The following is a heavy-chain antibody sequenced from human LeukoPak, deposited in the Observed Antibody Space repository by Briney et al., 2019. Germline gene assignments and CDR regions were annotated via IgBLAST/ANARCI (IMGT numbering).Heavy chain of an antibody. Sequence: GGSLRLSCAVSGSTFDDCDMSWVRQAPGKGLEWVSSINWNGGSTGYADSVKGRFTISRDNAKNSLYLQMNGLRAEDTALYYCARRASPTLDDYYYYYMDVWGKGTTVTVSS. J-gene: IGHJ6*03. CDR1: GSTFDDCD. V-gene: IGHV3-20*04. CDR3: ARRASPTLDDYYYYYMDV. CDR2: INWNGGST. D-gene: IGHD3-16*01.